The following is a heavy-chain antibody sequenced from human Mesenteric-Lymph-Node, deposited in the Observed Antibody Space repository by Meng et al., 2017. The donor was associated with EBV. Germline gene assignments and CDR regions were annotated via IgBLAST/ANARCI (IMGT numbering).Heavy chain of an antibody. J-gene: IGHJ4*02. CDR1: GGSVRTNNR. CDR3: ARPRRWLQSEFDF. V-gene: IGHV4-4*02. CDR2: IYHSGST. Sequence: QVQLQESGPGLVKPSGTLSLTCAVSGGSVRTNNRWSWVRQPPGKGLEWIGEIYHSGSTYYNPSLKSRVTVSVDTSKNQFSLKLNSVTTADTAMYYCARPRRWLQSEFDFWGPGTLVTVSS. D-gene: IGHD5-24*01.